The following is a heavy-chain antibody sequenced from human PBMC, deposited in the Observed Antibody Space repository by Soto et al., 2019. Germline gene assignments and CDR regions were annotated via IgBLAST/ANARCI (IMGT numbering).Heavy chain of an antibody. CDR2: ISGGGDAT. CDR1: GFPFVGYA. Sequence: PVGSLRHSSAASGFPFVGYAMSWVRQATGKGLEWVSGISGGGDATFYTDSVKGRFTISRDNSGNTLYLQMNGLRAEDTAVYFCGRKSQGSVTVTGNWYFDLWGRGTLVTVSS. D-gene: IGHD4-17*01. V-gene: IGHV3-23*01. J-gene: IGHJ2*01. CDR3: GRKSQGSVTVTGNWYFDL.